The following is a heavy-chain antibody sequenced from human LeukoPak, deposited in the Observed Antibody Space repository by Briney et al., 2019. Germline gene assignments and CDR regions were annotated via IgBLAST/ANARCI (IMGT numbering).Heavy chain of an antibody. Sequence: SETLSLTCTVSGYSITSGQYWGWIRQPPEKGLEWIGTIFHSGSTYYNPSLKSRVTISVDTSKNQFSLKLSSVTAADTAVYFCARVGYYPDYYMDVWGKGTTVTVSS. CDR1: GYSITSGQY. V-gene: IGHV4-38-2*02. J-gene: IGHJ6*03. CDR3: ARVGYYPDYYMDV. CDR2: IFHSGST. D-gene: IGHD2-21*01.